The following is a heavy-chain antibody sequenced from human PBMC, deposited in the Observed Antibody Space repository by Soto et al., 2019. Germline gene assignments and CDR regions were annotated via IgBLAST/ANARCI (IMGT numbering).Heavy chain of an antibody. CDR3: ARGGITGEYYYYYYMDV. CDR2: IYYSGST. CDR1: GGSISSYY. Sequence: SETLSLTCTVSGGSISSYYWSWIRQPPGKGLELIGYIYYSGSTNYNPSLKSRVTISVDTSKNQFSLKLSSVTAADTAVYYCARGGITGEYYYYYYMDVWGKGTTVTVSS. V-gene: IGHV4-59*01. J-gene: IGHJ6*03. D-gene: IGHD1-20*01.